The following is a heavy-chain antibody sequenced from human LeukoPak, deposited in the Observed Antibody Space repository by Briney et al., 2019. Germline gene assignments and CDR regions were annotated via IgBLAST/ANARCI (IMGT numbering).Heavy chain of an antibody. D-gene: IGHD3-3*01. CDR1: GGSFSGYY. Sequence: KPSETLSLTCAVYGGSFSGYYWSWIRQPPGKGLEWIGEINHSGSTNYNPSLKSRVTISVDTSKNQFSLKLSSVTAADTAVYYCARFRGIFGVVTIPFDPWGQGTLVTVSS. CDR2: INHSGST. V-gene: IGHV4-34*01. J-gene: IGHJ5*02. CDR3: ARFRGIFGVVTIPFDP.